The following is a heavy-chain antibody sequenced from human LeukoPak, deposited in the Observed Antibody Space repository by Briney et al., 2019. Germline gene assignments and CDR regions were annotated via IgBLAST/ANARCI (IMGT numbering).Heavy chain of an antibody. D-gene: IGHD3-22*01. Sequence: SETLSLTCAVYGGSFGVYYWRWIRQPPGKGLEWIAEINHFGNTNYSPSLKSRVTISVDTSKNQFFLNLNSVTAADTPIYYCARFEPHSSDSLFDYWGQGTLVTVSS. J-gene: IGHJ4*02. CDR1: GGSFGVYY. V-gene: IGHV4-34*01. CDR2: INHFGNT. CDR3: ARFEPHSSDSLFDY.